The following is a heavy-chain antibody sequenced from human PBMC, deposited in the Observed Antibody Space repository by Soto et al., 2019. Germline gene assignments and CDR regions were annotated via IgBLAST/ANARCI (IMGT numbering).Heavy chain of an antibody. D-gene: IGHD4-17*01. CDR2: MNPNSGNT. CDR3: ARGLSQGTVTPYWYFDL. J-gene: IGHJ2*01. V-gene: IGHV1-8*01. CDR1: GYTFTSYD. Sequence: QVQLVQSGAEVKKPGASVKVSCKASGYTFTSYDINWVRQATGQGLEWMGWMNPNSGNTGYAQKFQGRVTMTRNTSISTAYMELSSLRSEDTAVYYCARGLSQGTVTPYWYFDLWGRGTLVTVSS.